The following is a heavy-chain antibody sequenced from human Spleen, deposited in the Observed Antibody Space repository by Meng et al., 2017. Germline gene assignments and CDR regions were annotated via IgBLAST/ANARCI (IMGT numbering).Heavy chain of an antibody. J-gene: IGHJ4*02. Sequence: GGSLRLSCAASGFTFSNAWMSWVRQAPGKGLEWVGRIKSEPDGATTDYAAPVKGRFTISRDDSKSTPFLQMNSLKDEDTAVYYCTWDDVAMSDYWGQGTLVTVSS. V-gene: IGHV3-15*01. D-gene: IGHD5-18*01. CDR3: TWDDVAMSDY. CDR1: GFTFSNAW. CDR2: IKSEPDGATT.